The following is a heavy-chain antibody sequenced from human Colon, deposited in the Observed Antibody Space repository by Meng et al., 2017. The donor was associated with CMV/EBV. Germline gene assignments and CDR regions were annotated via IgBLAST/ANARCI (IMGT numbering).Heavy chain of an antibody. CDR3: ARSSGFGEFFY. CDR2: VYYNGNT. V-gene: IGHV4-39*01. J-gene: IGHJ4*02. CDR1: GGAISTTSYY. Sequence: SETLSLTCNVSGGAISTTSYYWGWIRQSPGRGLEWIGSVYYNGNTYYKSSLKSRFTISVDTPKNQFSLTVSSVTATDTAVYYCARSSGFGEFFYWGQGTLVTVSS. D-gene: IGHD3-10*01.